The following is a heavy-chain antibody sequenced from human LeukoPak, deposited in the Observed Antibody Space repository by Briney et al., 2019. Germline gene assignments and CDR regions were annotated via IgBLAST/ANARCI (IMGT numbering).Heavy chain of an antibody. CDR1: GYIFTAYY. D-gene: IGHD4-23*01. Sequence: ASVKVSCKASGYIFTAYYIHWVRQAPGQGLEWMGWINPNSGGTNYALKFRGRVTMTSDTSISTASMELSRLISDDTAVYYCARPQDHGGNVENFDIWGQGTMVTVSS. CDR2: INPNSGGT. J-gene: IGHJ3*02. V-gene: IGHV1-2*02. CDR3: ARPQDHGGNVENFDI.